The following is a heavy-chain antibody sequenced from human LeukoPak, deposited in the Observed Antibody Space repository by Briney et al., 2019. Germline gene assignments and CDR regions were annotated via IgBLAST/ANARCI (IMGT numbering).Heavy chain of an antibody. V-gene: IGHV3-9*01. Sequence: GGSLRLSCAASGFTFDDYAMHWVRQAPGKGLEGVSGISWNSGSIGYADSVKGRFTISRDNAKNSLYLQMNSLRAEDTALYYCAKDIAVDTAMGDWYFDLWGRGTLVTVS. J-gene: IGHJ2*01. CDR3: AKDIAVDTAMGDWYFDL. CDR2: ISWNSGSI. D-gene: IGHD5-18*01. CDR1: GFTFDDYA.